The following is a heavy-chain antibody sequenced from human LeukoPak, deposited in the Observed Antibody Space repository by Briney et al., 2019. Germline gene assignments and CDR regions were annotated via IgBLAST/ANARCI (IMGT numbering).Heavy chain of an antibody. CDR2: ISGSDSST. CDR3: AKSGYNRFDY. CDR1: GITFSGSG. J-gene: IGHJ4*02. Sequence: PGGSLRLSCAASGITFSGSGMSWVRQAPGKGLEWVSTISGSDSSTYYADSVKGRFTISRDNSKNTLYLQMNSLRADDTAVYYCAKSGYNRFDYWGQGTLVTVSS. V-gene: IGHV3-23*01. D-gene: IGHD5-24*01.